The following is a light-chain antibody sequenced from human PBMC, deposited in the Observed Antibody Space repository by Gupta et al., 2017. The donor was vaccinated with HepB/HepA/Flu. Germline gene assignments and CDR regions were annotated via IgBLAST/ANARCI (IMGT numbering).Light chain of an antibody. CDR1: QSVSSN. J-gene: IGKJ2*01. Sequence: EIGITLSPAARSVCRGERATLSCRASQSVSSNLAWYQQKPGQAPRLLIYGASTRVTGIPARFSGSGSETEFTLTISSLQSEDFAVYYCQQYNNWPRNFGQGTKVEIK. V-gene: IGKV3-15*01. CDR3: QQYNNWPRN. CDR2: GAS.